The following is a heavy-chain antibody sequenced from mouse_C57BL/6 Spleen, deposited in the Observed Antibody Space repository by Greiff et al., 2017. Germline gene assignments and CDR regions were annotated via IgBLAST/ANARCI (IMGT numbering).Heavy chain of an antibody. V-gene: IGHV1-69*01. D-gene: IGHD2-4*01. CDR2: IDPSDSYT. CDR3: ARSYDYGVDY. CDR1: GYTFTSYW. Sequence: VQLQQPGAELVMPGASVKLSCKASGYTFTSYWMHWVKQRPGQGLEWIGEIDPSDSYTNYNQKFKGKSTVTVDKSSSTAYMQLSSLTSEDSAVYYCARSYDYGVDYWGQGTTLTVSS. J-gene: IGHJ2*01.